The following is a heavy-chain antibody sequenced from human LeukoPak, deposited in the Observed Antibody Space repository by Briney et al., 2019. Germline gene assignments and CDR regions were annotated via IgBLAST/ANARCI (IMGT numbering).Heavy chain of an antibody. CDR3: VRNGEGPIYFDY. CDR1: GYTFTSYD. Sequence: ASVKVSCKASGYTFTSYDINWVRQATGQGLEWMGWMNPNSGNTGYAQKFQGRVTITRNTSINTAYMELSSLRSEDTAVYYCVRNGEGPIYFDYWGQGTLVTVSS. V-gene: IGHV1-8*03. J-gene: IGHJ4*02. CDR2: MNPNSGNT. D-gene: IGHD7-27*01.